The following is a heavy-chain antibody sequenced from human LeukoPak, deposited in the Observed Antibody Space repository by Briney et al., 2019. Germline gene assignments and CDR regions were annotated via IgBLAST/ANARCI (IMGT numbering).Heavy chain of an antibody. CDR1: GGSISSDNYY. V-gene: IGHV4-39*07. CDR3: ARGGYNYAYVWDY. CDR2: IYYSGST. Sequence: SETLSLTCTVSGGSISSDNYYWGWIRQPPGKGLEWIGSIYYSGSTNYNPSLKSRVTISVDTSKSQFSLKLSSVTAADTAVYYCARGGYNYAYVWDYWGQGTLVTVSS. D-gene: IGHD3-16*01. J-gene: IGHJ4*02.